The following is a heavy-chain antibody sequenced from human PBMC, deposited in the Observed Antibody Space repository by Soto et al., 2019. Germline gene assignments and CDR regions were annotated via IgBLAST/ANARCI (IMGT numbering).Heavy chain of an antibody. D-gene: IGHD3-10*01. V-gene: IGHV3-21*01. J-gene: IGHJ4*02. CDR3: ARDCGSIGEDNLDY. CDR1: GFAFSGYS. CDR2: ISGSGDYI. Sequence: EVQLVESGGGLVKPGGSLRLSCAASGFAFSGYSMNWVRQAPGKGLEWVSAISGSGDYIYYADSVRGRFTISRDNAKNSLDLQMNSLRAEDTAVYYWARDCGSIGEDNLDYWGQGTLVTVSS.